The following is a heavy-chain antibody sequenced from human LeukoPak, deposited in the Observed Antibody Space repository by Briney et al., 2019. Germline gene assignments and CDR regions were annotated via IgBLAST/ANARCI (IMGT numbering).Heavy chain of an antibody. CDR2: IYTSGST. CDR3: ARVSRSFGLYYFDY. D-gene: IGHD3-10*01. V-gene: IGHV4-4*07. J-gene: IGHJ4*02. CDR1: GGSISSYY. Sequence: PSETLSLTCTVSGGSISSYYWSWIRQPAGKGLEWIGRIYTSGSTNYNPSLKSRVTISVDTSKNQFSLKLSSVTAADTAVYYCARVSRSFGLYYFDYWGQGTLVTVSS.